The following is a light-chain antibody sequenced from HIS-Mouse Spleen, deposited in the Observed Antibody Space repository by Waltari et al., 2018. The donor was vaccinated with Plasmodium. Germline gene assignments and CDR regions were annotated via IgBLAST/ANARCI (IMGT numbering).Light chain of an antibody. CDR2: EGS. J-gene: IGLJ2*01. Sequence: QSALTQPASVSGSPGQSITISCTGTSSDGGSYNLVSWYQQHPGTAPKLMIYEGSKRPSGVSNRFSGSKSGNTASLTISGLQAEDEADYYCCSYAGSVVFGGGTKLTVL. CDR3: CSYAGSVV. V-gene: IGLV2-23*01. CDR1: SSDGGSYNL.